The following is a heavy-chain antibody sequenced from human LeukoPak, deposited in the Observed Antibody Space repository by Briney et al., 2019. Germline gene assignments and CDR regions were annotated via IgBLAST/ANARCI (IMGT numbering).Heavy chain of an antibody. D-gene: IGHD3-10*01. Sequence: GGSLRLSCAASGFTFTNAWMSWVRQAPGKGLEWVGRIKSKTDGGTTDYAAPVKGRFTISRDDSIHTLYLQMNSLKTEDTAVYYCSTDHDWDTMLRGVIFYWGQGTLVTVSS. CDR1: GFTFTNAW. CDR2: IKSKTDGGTT. CDR3: STDHDWDTMLRGVIFY. V-gene: IGHV3-15*01. J-gene: IGHJ4*02.